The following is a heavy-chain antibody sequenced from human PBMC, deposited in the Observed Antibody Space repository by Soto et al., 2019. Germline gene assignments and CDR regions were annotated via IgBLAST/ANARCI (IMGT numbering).Heavy chain of an antibody. CDR3: AKDTPVVMFLFGS. V-gene: IGHV3-23*01. CDR1: EFTFYTYA. D-gene: IGHD2-21*01. J-gene: IGHJ4*02. CDR2: ITDTGVST. Sequence: PGGSLRLSCTASEFTFYTYAMTWVRQAPGKGLEWVSSITDTGVSTYYADSVKGRFTISRDNSRNTLYLQMNSLRTDDTAVYYCAKDTPVVMFLFGSWGRGTLVTVSS.